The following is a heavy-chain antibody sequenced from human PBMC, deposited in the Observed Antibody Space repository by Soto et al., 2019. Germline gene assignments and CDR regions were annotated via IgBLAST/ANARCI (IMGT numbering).Heavy chain of an antibody. CDR3: ARENSSGYYDVKYYYYGMDV. J-gene: IGHJ6*02. Sequence: ASVKVSCKASGGTFSSYAISWVRQAPGQGLEWMGGIIPIFGTANYAQKFQGRVTITADESTSTAYMELSSLRSEDTAVYYCARENSSGYYDVKYYYYGMDVWGQGTTVTVSS. D-gene: IGHD3-22*01. CDR2: IIPIFGTA. V-gene: IGHV1-69*13. CDR1: GGTFSSYA.